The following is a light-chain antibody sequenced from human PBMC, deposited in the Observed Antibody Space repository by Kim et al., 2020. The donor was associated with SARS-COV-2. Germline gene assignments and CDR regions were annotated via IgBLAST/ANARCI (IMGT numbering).Light chain of an antibody. V-gene: IGKV1-16*02. CDR3: QQYSTFPFT. CDR2: AAS. CDR1: QGINNH. Sequence: SVGDRVPFTCRASQGINNHVAWFQQKSGKAPKSLIYAASTLQGGVPSKFSGSGFGTEFTLTISNLQPEDFATYYCQQYSTFPFTFGGGTKVDIK. J-gene: IGKJ4*01.